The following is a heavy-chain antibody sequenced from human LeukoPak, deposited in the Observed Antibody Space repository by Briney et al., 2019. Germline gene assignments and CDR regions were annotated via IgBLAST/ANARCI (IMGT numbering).Heavy chain of an antibody. V-gene: IGHV3-23*01. CDR3: AKAPYSSGWCDY. D-gene: IGHD6-19*01. Sequence: GGSLRLSCAASGFTFSSYAMSWVRQAPGKGLEWVSAISGSGGSTYYADSVKGRFTISRDNSKNTLYLQMGSLRAEDAAIYYCAKAPYSSGWCDYWGQGTLVTVSS. CDR1: GFTFSSYA. J-gene: IGHJ4*02. CDR2: ISGSGGST.